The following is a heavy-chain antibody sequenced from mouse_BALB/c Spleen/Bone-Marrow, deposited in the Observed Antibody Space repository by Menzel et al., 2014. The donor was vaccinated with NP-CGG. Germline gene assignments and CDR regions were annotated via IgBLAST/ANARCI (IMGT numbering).Heavy chain of an antibody. CDR1: GFTFSDYY. CDR2: ISDGGSYT. V-gene: IGHV5-4*02. J-gene: IGHJ1*01. D-gene: IGHD1-2*01. CDR3: ARVVTTATLYWYFDV. Sequence: EVQLVESGGGLVKPGGSLKLSCAASGFTFSDYYMYWVRQTPEKRLAWVATISDGGSYTYYPDSVKGRFTISRDNAKNNLYLQMSILKSEDTAMYYCARVVTTATLYWYFDVWGAGTTVTVSS.